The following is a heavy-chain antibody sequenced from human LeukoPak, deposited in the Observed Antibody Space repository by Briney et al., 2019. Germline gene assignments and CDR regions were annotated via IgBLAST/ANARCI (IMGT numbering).Heavy chain of an antibody. J-gene: IGHJ4*02. CDR3: ARVPSKVGAILFDY. CDR1: GGSFSGYY. Sequence: SETLSLTCAVYGGSFSGYYWSWIRQPPGKGLEWIGEINHSGSTNYNPSLKSRVTISVDTSKNLFSLNLSSVTAADTAVYYCARVPSKVGAILFDYWGQGTLVTVSS. D-gene: IGHD1-26*01. CDR2: INHSGST. V-gene: IGHV4-34*01.